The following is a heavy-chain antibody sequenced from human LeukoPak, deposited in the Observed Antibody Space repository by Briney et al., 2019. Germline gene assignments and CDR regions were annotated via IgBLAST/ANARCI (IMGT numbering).Heavy chain of an antibody. CDR3: ASHITVAGTDNYYYYGMDV. Sequence: EASVKVSCKASGGTFSSYAISWVRQPPGQGLEWMGGIIPIFGTANYAQKFQGRVTITADESTSTAYMELSSLRSEDTAVYYCASHITVAGTDNYYYYGMDVWGQGTTVTVSS. CDR1: GGTFSSYA. CDR2: IIPIFGTA. D-gene: IGHD6-19*01. V-gene: IGHV1-69*13. J-gene: IGHJ6*02.